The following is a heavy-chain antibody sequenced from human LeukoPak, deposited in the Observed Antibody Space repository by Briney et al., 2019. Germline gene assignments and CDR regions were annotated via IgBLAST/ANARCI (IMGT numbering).Heavy chain of an antibody. J-gene: IGHJ6*03. D-gene: IGHD3-10*01. CDR1: VDSVSSGSSY. CDR3: ARHYYGSGNHYYYMDV. CDR2: MYYSGST. Sequence: SETLSLTCTVSVDSVSSGSSYWGWIRQPPGKWLEWIGCMYYSGSTYYNPSLKSRVTISVDTSKNQFSLKLSSVTAADTAVYCCARHYYGSGNHYYYMDVWGKGTTVTVSS. V-gene: IGHV4-39*01.